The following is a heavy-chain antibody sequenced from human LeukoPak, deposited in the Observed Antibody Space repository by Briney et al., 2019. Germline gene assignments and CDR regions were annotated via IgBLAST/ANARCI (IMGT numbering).Heavy chain of an antibody. V-gene: IGHV4-34*01. J-gene: IGHJ1*01. CDR1: GGSFSGYY. CDR3: ARAELRYFQH. D-gene: IGHD1-26*01. CDR2: INHSGST. Sequence: SETLSLTCAVYGGSFSGYYWSWIRQPPGKGLEWIGEINHSGSTNYNPSLQSRVTISVDTSKNQFSLKLSSVTAADTAVYYCARAELRYFQHWGQGTLVTVSS.